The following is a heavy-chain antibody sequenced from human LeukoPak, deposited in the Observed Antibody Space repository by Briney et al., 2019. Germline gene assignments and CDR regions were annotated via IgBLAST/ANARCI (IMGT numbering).Heavy chain of an antibody. D-gene: IGHD6-13*01. V-gene: IGHV4-59*08. J-gene: IGHJ4*02. Sequence: PSETLSLTCTVSGGSISSYYWSWIRQPPGKGLEWIGYIYYSGSTNYNPSLKSRVTISVDTSKNQFSLKLSSVTAADTAVYYCASLIAAAGTFDYRGQGTLVTVSS. CDR2: IYYSGST. CDR3: ASLIAAAGTFDY. CDR1: GGSISSYY.